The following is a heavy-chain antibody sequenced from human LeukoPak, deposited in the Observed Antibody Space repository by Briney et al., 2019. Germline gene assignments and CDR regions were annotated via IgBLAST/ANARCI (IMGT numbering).Heavy chain of an antibody. CDR1: GFSFNNAY. Sequence: GGSLRLSCGASGFSFNNAYMSWVRQAPGKGPEWVGLIRSKIDGETIEYAAPVKDRFVISRDDSKNTVYLQMTSLKIEDTAVYYCTTAGISGTRWYYNGMDVWGQGTTATVSS. J-gene: IGHJ6*02. CDR2: IRSKIDGETI. CDR3: TTAGISGTRWYYNGMDV. D-gene: IGHD1-20*01. V-gene: IGHV3-15*01.